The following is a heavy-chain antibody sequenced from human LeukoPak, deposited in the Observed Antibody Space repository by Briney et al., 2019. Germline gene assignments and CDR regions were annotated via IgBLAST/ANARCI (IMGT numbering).Heavy chain of an antibody. J-gene: IGHJ3*02. CDR3: ARGQRTRGAFDI. D-gene: IGHD1-14*01. CDR1: GGSISSGGYY. V-gene: IGHV4-30-2*01. CDR2: IYHSGST. Sequence: PSETLSLTCTVSGGSISSGGYYWSWIRQPPGKGLEWIGYIYHSGSTYYNPSLKSRVTISVDRSKNQFSLKLSSVTAADTAVYYCARGQRTRGAFDIWGQGTMVTVSS.